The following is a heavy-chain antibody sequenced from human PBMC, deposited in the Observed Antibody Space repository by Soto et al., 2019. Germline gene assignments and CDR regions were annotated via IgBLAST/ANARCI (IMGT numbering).Heavy chain of an antibody. J-gene: IGHJ3*02. V-gene: IGHV5-10-1*01. D-gene: IGHD1-26*01. CDR2: IDPSDSYT. Sequence: LKISCKGSGYSFAGYWITWVRQMPGKGLEWMGRIDPSDSYTNYSPSFQGHVTISADKSISTAYLQWSSLKASDTAMYYCARRPGIVGATAYDAFDIWGQGTMVTVSS. CDR1: GYSFAGYW. CDR3: ARRPGIVGATAYDAFDI.